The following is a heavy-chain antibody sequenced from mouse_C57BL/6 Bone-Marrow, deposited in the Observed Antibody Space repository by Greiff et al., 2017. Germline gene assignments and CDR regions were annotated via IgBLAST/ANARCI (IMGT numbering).Heavy chain of an antibody. J-gene: IGHJ3*01. CDR1: GYTFTSYW. CDR3: ARLGYYDYD. Sequence: QVQLQQPGAELVMPGASVKLSCKASGYTFTSYWMHWVKQRPGQGLEWIGEIDPSDSYTNYNQKFKGKSTLTVDKSSSTAYMQLSSLTSEDSAVYYCARLGYYDYDWGQGTLVTVSA. V-gene: IGHV1-69*01. D-gene: IGHD2-4*01. CDR2: IDPSDSYT.